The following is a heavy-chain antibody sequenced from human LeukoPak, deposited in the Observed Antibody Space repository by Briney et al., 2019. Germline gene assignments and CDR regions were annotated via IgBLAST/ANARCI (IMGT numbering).Heavy chain of an antibody. V-gene: IGHV3-23*01. D-gene: IGHD5-18*01. CDR2: ISGSGGST. Sequence: GGSLRLSCAASGFSFSSYAMSWVRQAQGKGLEWVSAISGSGGSTYYADFVKGRFTISRDNSKNTLYLQMNSLRAEDTAVYYCAKEGGYSYGYPFDYWGQGTLVTVPS. J-gene: IGHJ4*02. CDR1: GFSFSSYA. CDR3: AKEGGYSYGYPFDY.